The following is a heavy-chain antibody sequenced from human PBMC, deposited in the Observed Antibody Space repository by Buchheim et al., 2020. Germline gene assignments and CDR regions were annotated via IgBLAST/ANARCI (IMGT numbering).Heavy chain of an antibody. J-gene: IGHJ4*02. CDR1: GFSLTTSGMR. Sequence: QVTLKESGPALVKPTKTLTLTCTFSGFSLTTSGMRVSWIRQPPGKALEWLARIDWDDDKFYSTSLKTRLTISKDTSKNQVLLTMTNMDHVDTATYYCARMRRAYDYFDYWGQGTL. CDR2: IDWDDDK. CDR3: ARMRRAYDYFDY. V-gene: IGHV2-70*04. D-gene: IGHD5-12*01.